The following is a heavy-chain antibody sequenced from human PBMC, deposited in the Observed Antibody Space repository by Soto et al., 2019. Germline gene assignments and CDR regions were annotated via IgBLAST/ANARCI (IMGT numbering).Heavy chain of an antibody. D-gene: IGHD4-17*01. J-gene: IGHJ3*02. V-gene: IGHV3-23*01. Sequence: EVQLLESGGGLVQPGGSLRLSCAASGFTFSSYAMSWVRQAPGKGLEWVSAISGSGGSTYYADSVKGRFTISKNNSKNTLFLKMHSMRAEDTAVYYCAKSRFGDGAAFDIWGQGAMVTVSS. CDR2: ISGSGGST. CDR1: GFTFSSYA. CDR3: AKSRFGDGAAFDI.